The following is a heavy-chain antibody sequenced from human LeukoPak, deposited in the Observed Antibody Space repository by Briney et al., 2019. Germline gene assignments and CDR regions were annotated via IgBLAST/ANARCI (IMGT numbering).Heavy chain of an antibody. Sequence: SETLSLTCAVSGGSISNYYWSWIRQPPGKGLEWIGYVSYSGSTNYNPSLKSRVTISVDTSKNQFSLKLSSVTAADTAVYYCAGYSHDIRPSWGQGVQVTVFS. J-gene: IGHJ5*02. V-gene: IGHV4-59*01. CDR1: GGSISNYY. CDR2: VSYSGST. CDR3: AGYSHDIRPS. D-gene: IGHD5-18*01.